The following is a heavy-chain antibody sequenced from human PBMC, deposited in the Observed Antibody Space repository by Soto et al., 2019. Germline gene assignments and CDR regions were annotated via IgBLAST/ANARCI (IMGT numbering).Heavy chain of an antibody. CDR2: IYYSGST. V-gene: IGHV4-61*01. D-gene: IGHD1-7*01. Sequence: SETLSLTCTVSGGSVSSGSYYWSWIRQPPGKGLEWIGYIYYSGSTNYNPSLKSRVTISVDTSKNQFSLKLSSVTAADTAVYYCARDGLELVSNYYGMDVWGQGTTVTVSS. CDR3: ARDGLELVSNYYGMDV. J-gene: IGHJ6*02. CDR1: GGSVSSGSYY.